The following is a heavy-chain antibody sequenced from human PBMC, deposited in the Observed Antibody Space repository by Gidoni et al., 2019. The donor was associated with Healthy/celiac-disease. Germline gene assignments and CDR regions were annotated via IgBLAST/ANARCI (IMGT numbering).Heavy chain of an antibody. CDR3: ARDGIAASYY. J-gene: IGHJ4*02. Sequence: QVQLVQSGAEVKKPGASVKVSCKASGYTFTGYYMHWVRQAPGQGLEWMGWINPNSGGTNYAQKCQGRVIMTRDTYSSTAYMELSRLRSDDTAVYYCARDGIAASYYWGQGTLVTVSS. CDR1: GYTFTGYY. D-gene: IGHD6-25*01. CDR2: INPNSGGT. V-gene: IGHV1-2*02.